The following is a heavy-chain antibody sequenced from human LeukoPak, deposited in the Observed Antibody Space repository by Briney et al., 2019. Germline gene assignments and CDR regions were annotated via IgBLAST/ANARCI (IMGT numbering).Heavy chain of an antibody. J-gene: IGHJ4*02. Sequence: PSETLSLTCTVSGGSISSSSYYWGWIRQPPGKGLEWIGSIYYSGSTYYNPSLKSRVTISVDTSKNQFSLKLSSVTAADTAVYYCARDLQQLTNWGQGTLVTVSS. CDR2: IYYSGST. CDR1: GGSISSSSYY. CDR3: ARDLQQLTN. D-gene: IGHD6-13*01. V-gene: IGHV4-39*07.